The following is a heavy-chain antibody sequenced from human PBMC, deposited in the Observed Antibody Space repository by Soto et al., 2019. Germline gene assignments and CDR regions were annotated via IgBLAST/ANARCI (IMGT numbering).Heavy chain of an antibody. D-gene: IGHD2-2*01. Sequence: VGSLRLSCTVSGFAFNNYGINWVRQALGKGLEWVSSISKSDYTYYSDSVKGRFAISRDNAKSSVSLQMNTLRVEDTAVYYCAREDSIIIPAVSDFWGQGTLVTVSS. CDR1: GFAFNNYG. CDR3: AREDSIIIPAVSDF. J-gene: IGHJ4*02. V-gene: IGHV3-21*01. CDR2: ISKSDYT.